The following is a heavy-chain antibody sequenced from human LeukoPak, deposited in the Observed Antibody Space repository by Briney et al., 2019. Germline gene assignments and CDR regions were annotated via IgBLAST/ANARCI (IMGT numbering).Heavy chain of an antibody. CDR1: GFTFSSYS. V-gene: IGHV3-21*01. CDR3: ARDWSVVPAAIPRDDIDY. D-gene: IGHD2-2*01. Sequence: GGSMRLSCAASGFTFSSYSMNWVRQAPGKGLEWVSSISRSSSYIYYADSVKGRFTISRDNAKNSLYLQMNSLRAEDTAVYYCARDWSVVPAAIPRDDIDYWGQGTLVTVSS. CDR2: ISRSSSYI. J-gene: IGHJ4*02.